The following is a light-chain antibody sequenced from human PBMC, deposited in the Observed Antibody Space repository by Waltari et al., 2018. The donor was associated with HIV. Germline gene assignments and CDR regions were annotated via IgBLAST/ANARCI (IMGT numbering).Light chain of an antibody. CDR2: DVS. CDR1: SSAVGGSNY. Sequence: QSALTQPASVSGSPGQSITISCTGTSSAVGGSNYVSWYQQHPGKAPKLMIYDVSNRPSVVSNRFSGSKSGNTASLTISGLQAEDEADYYCSSYTSTYVFGTGTKVTVL. J-gene: IGLJ1*01. V-gene: IGLV2-14*01. CDR3: SSYTSTYV.